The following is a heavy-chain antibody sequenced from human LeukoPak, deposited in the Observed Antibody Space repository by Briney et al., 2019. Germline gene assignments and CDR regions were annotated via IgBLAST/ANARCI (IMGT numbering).Heavy chain of an antibody. D-gene: IGHD2-2*01. J-gene: IGHJ4*02. V-gene: IGHV3-11*01. CDR3: ARDSPHCSTSICFPTTTFDY. Sequence: PGGSLRLSCAASGFTFSDYYMSWIRQAPGKGLEWVSYISSSGSTIYYADSVKGRFTISRDNAKNSLYLQMNSLRAEDTAVYYCARDSPHCSTSICFPTTTFDYWGQGTLVTVSS. CDR1: GFTFSDYY. CDR2: ISSSGSTI.